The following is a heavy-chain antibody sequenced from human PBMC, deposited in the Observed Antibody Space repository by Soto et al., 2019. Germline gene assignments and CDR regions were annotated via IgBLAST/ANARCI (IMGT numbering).Heavy chain of an antibody. CDR1: GFTFSSYS. CDR2: ISSSSSYI. V-gene: IGHV3-21*01. J-gene: IGHJ4*02. D-gene: IGHD2-15*01. Sequence: EVQLVESGGGLVKRWGSLRLSCAASGFTFSSYSMNWVRQAPGKGLEWVSSISSSSSYIYYADSVKGRFTISRDNAKNSLYLQMNSLRAKDTAVYYCARVDCSGGSCYLKNFDYWCQGTLVTVSS. CDR3: ARVDCSGGSCYLKNFDY.